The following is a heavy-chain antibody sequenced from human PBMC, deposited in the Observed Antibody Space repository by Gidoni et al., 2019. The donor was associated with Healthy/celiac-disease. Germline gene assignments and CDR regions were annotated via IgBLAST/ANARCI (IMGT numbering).Heavy chain of an antibody. V-gene: IGHV3-49*03. CDR2: IRSKAYGGTT. CDR1: GFTFGDYA. Sequence: EVQLVESGGGLVQPGRSLRLSCTASGFTFGDYAMRWFRQAPGKGLEWVGFIRSKAYGGTTEYAASVKGRFTISRDDSKSIAYLQMNSLKTEDTAVYYCTRKYYDFWSGCDYWGQGTLVTVSS. D-gene: IGHD3-3*01. CDR3: TRKYYDFWSGCDY. J-gene: IGHJ4*02.